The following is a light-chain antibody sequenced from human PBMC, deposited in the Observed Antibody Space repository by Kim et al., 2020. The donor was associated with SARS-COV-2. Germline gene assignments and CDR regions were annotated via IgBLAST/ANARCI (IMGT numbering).Light chain of an antibody. J-gene: IGLJ2*01. V-gene: IGLV10-54*01. CDR2: SNN. CDR3: SAWDSSLNAWL. Sequence: TATRPRTRTSNKVDNEGAAWLQQHHGPPPKSLSYSNNNRPSGISERLSASRSGNTASLTITGLQPEDEADYYCSAWDSSLNAWLFGGGTQLTVL. CDR1: SNKVDNEG.